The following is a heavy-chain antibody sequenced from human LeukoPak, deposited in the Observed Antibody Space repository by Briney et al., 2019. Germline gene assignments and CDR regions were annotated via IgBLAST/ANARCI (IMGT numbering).Heavy chain of an antibody. Sequence: PSETLSLTCAVSGYSISSGYYWGWIRQPPGKGLEWIGSIYHSGSTYYNPSLKSRVTISVDTSKNQFSLKLSSVTAADTAVYYCARRAVVYDFWSGYYTEWYFDLWGRGNLVTVSS. CDR1: GYSISSGYY. CDR2: IYHSGST. V-gene: IGHV4-38-2*01. CDR3: ARRAVVYDFWSGYYTEWYFDL. J-gene: IGHJ2*01. D-gene: IGHD3-3*01.